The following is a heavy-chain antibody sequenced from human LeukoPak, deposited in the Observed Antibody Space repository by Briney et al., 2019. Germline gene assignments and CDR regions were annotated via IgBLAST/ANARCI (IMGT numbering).Heavy chain of an antibody. Sequence: GGSLRLSCAASGFTFSSYWMSWVRQAPGKGLEWVANIKHDGSEKYYVDSVKGRFTISRDNAKNSLYLQMNSLRAEDTAVYYCARDPRSAMVRGVKKNWFDPWGQGTLVTVSS. D-gene: IGHD3-10*01. V-gene: IGHV3-7*01. CDR3: ARDPRSAMVRGVKKNWFDP. J-gene: IGHJ5*02. CDR1: GFTFSSYW. CDR2: IKHDGSEK.